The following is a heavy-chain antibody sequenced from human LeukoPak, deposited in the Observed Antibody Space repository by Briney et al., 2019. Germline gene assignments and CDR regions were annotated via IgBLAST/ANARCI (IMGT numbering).Heavy chain of an antibody. CDR3: AKDRLRWFFDY. Sequence: GGSLRLSCAASGFTFSSYAMSWVRQAPGKGLEWVSAISGRGGSTYYADSVKGRFTISRDNSKSTLYLQMNSLRAEDTAVYYCAKDRLRWFFDYWGQGTLVTVSS. CDR2: ISGRGGST. CDR1: GFTFSSYA. J-gene: IGHJ4*02. V-gene: IGHV3-23*01. D-gene: IGHD4-23*01.